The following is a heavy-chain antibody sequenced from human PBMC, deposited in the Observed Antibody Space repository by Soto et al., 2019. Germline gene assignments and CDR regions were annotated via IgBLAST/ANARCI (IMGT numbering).Heavy chain of an antibody. D-gene: IGHD2-15*01. Sequence: ASVKVSCKASGFTFTSYSMHCVRQAPGQGLEWMGIIIPSGGTATYAQNFQGRVTITADKSTSTAYMELSSLRSEDTAVYYCAREAVVVVAATLYYYYYYMDVWGKGTTVTAP. CDR3: AREAVVVVAATLYYYYYYMDV. J-gene: IGHJ6*03. CDR1: GFTFTSYS. CDR2: IIPSGGTA. V-gene: IGHV1-46*01.